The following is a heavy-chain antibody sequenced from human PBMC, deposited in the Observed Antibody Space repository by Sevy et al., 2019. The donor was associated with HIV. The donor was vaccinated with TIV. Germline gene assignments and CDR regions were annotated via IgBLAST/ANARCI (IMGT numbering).Heavy chain of an antibody. CDR2: FYLSGSA. Sequence: SETLSLTCSVSGVSITSHFWSWIRQPPGKGLEWIGYFYLSGSANYHPSLKSRVTISGDTSKNQFSLKLTSVTAADTAVYYCAREVHFYSSGFSARMDVWGQGTTVTVSS. CDR1: GVSITSHF. J-gene: IGHJ6*02. V-gene: IGHV4-59*11. CDR3: AREVHFYSSGFSARMDV. D-gene: IGHD3-10*01.